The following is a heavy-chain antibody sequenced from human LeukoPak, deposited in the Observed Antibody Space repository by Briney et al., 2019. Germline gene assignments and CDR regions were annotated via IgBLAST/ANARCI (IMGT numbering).Heavy chain of an antibody. J-gene: IGHJ5*02. CDR1: GGSISSGSYY. CDR2: LYPSGST. D-gene: IGHD3-3*01. CDR3: AREKYYDGSFDP. V-gene: IGHV4-61*02. Sequence: SETLSLTCTVSGGSISSGSYYWSWIRQPAGKGLEWIGRLYPSGSTNYNPSLKSRITMSIDTSKNQFSLKLTSVTAADTAVYYCAREKYYDGSFDPWGQGTLVTVSS.